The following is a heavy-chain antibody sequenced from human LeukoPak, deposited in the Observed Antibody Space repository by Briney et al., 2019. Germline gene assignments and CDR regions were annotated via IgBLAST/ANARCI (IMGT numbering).Heavy chain of an antibody. CDR1: GGSISSYY. D-gene: IGHD3-10*01. CDR3: ASSVFGLPFDY. V-gene: IGHV4-59*01. CDR2: IYYSGST. Sequence: SETLSLTCTVSGGSISSYYWSWIRQPPGKGLEWIGYIYYSGSTNYNPSLRSRVTISVDTSKNQFSLKLSSVTAADTAVYYCASSVFGLPFDYWGQGTLVTVSS. J-gene: IGHJ4*02.